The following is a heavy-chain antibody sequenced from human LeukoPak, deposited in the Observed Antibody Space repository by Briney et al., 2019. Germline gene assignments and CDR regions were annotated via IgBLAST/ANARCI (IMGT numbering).Heavy chain of an antibody. CDR1: GYTFTDYY. V-gene: IGHV1-2*02. D-gene: IGHD6-13*01. CDR2: INPNSGDT. J-gene: IGHJ5*02. Sequence: ASVKVSCKASGYTFTDYYINWVRQTPGQGLEWIGWINPNSGDTNYAQKFQGRVTMTRDTSISTAYMELSRLRSDDTAVYYCARDPGYSSSWYNKGNWFDPWGQGTLVTVSS. CDR3: ARDPGYSSSWYNKGNWFDP.